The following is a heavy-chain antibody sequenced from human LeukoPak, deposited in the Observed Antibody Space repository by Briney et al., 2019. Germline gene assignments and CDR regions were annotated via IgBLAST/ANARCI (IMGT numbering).Heavy chain of an antibody. CDR3: ARRERYYYDGSGSADALDI. CDR1: GFIFDDYG. J-gene: IGHJ3*02. V-gene: IGHV3-20*04. D-gene: IGHD3-22*01. CDR2: INWNGGST. Sequence: GGSLRLSCVASGFIFDDYGMSWVRQAPGKGLEWVSGINWNGGSTVYADSVKGRFTISRDNAKNYLYLQMNSLRAEDTALYFCARRERYYYDGSGSADALDIWGQGTMVTVSS.